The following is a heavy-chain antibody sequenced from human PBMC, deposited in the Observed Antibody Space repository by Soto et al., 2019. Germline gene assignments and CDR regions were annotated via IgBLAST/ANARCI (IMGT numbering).Heavy chain of an antibody. J-gene: IGHJ2*01. CDR1: GFTFSSYD. Sequence: EVQLVESGGGLVQPGGSLRLSCVASGFTFSSYDMHWVRQTAGKSLELVSSIGSAGDPHYSDSVKGRFTISRENAKNSLYLQMNSLRAGDTAVYYCAREIVTPGHWYFDVWGRGTLVTVSS. CDR2: IGSAGDP. CDR3: AREIVTPGHWYFDV. V-gene: IGHV3-13*05. D-gene: IGHD2-2*01.